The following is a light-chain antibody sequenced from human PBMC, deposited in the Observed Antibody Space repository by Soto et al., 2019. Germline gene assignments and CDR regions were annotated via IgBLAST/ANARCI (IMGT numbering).Light chain of an antibody. Sequence: QSVLTQPPSASGTPGQRVTISCSGSSSSIGSNTVNWYQQLPGTAPKLLIYGHNQRPSGVPDRFSGSKSGTSASLAISGLQSEDEADYYCAAWDDCLNGRVFGGGTKLTVL. V-gene: IGLV1-44*01. CDR2: GHN. J-gene: IGLJ2*01. CDR1: SSSIGSNT. CDR3: AAWDDCLNGRV.